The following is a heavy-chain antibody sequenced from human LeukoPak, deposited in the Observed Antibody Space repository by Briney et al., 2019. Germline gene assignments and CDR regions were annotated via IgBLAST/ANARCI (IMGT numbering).Heavy chain of an antibody. J-gene: IGHJ3*01. CDR1: GFTFSNSW. CDR2: IDTDGTNT. Sequence: GGSLRLSCAASGFTFSNSWMHWVRQAPGKGLVWVSRIDTDGTNTHYADSVKGRFSISRDNAKNTLYLQMNSLKAEDTAVYYCARDNYHTFWGQGTMVTVSS. CDR3: ARDNYHTF. V-gene: IGHV3-74*01. D-gene: IGHD5-24*01.